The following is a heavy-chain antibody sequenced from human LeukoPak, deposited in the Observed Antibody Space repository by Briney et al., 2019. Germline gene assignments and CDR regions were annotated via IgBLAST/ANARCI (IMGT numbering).Heavy chain of an antibody. J-gene: IGHJ4*02. CDR1: GGTFSSYA. D-gene: IGHD5-18*01. Sequence: SVKVSCKASGGTFSSYAISWVRQAPGQGLEWMGGIIPIFGTANYAQKFQGGVTITADESTSTGYMELSSLRSEDTAVYYCASKRGYSYGLDYWGQGTLVTVSS. CDR2: IIPIFGTA. CDR3: ASKRGYSYGLDY. V-gene: IGHV1-69*13.